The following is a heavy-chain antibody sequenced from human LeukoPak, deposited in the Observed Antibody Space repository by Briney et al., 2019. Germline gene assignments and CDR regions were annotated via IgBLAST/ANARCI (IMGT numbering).Heavy chain of an antibody. J-gene: IGHJ6*03. D-gene: IGHD1-26*01. V-gene: IGHV1-69*05. Sequence: SVKVSCKAPGGTFSSYAISWVRQAPGQGLEWMGGIIPIFGTANYAQKFQGRVTITTDESTSTAYMELSSLRSEDTAVYYCARGVGATLYYYYYMDVWGKGTTVTVSS. CDR2: IIPIFGTA. CDR1: GGTFSSYA. CDR3: ARGVGATLYYYYYMDV.